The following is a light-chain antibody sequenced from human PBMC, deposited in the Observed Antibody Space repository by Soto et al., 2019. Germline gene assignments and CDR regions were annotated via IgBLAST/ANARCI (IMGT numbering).Light chain of an antibody. CDR1: QSISSN. CDR3: HQSLSAPLT. J-gene: IGKJ4*01. V-gene: IGKV1-39*01. Sequence: DIEMTQSPASLSASVGDRVTITCRASQSISSNLNWYQQKPGKAPKLLIYAATSMQSRVPSRFSGSGSVTNFKLPSLSAQPEGFANYYCHQSLSAPLTFGGGTKVEI. CDR2: AAT.